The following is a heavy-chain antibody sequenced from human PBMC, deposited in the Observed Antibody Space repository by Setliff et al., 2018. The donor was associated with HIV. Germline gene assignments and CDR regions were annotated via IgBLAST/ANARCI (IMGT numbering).Heavy chain of an antibody. J-gene: IGHJ6*03. Sequence: PGGSLRLFCAASGFTFSDYYMSWIRQAPGKGLEWVSYISSSGSTIYYADSVKGRFTISRDNAKNSLYLQMNSLRAEDTAVYYCATTAVGATDYYYYMDVWGKGTTVTVSS. V-gene: IGHV3-11*01. CDR2: ISSSGSTI. CDR3: ATTAVGATDYYYYMDV. CDR1: GFTFSDYY. D-gene: IGHD1-26*01.